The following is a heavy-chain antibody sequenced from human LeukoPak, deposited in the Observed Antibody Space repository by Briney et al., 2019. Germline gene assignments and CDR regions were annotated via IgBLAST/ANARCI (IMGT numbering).Heavy chain of an antibody. Sequence: GGSLRLSCAASGFTFSSYAMSWVRQAPGKGLEWVSAISGSGGSTYYADSVKGRFTISKDNSKNTLYLQMNSLRAEDTAVYYCAKDQGSSGWYPYYWGQGTLVTVSS. V-gene: IGHV3-23*01. CDR3: AKDQGSSGWYPYY. D-gene: IGHD6-19*01. J-gene: IGHJ4*02. CDR1: GFTFSSYA. CDR2: ISGSGGST.